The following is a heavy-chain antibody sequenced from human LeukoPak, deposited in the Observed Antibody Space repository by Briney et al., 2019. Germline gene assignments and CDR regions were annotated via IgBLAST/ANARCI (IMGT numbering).Heavy chain of an antibody. CDR3: ARDPGRITGDY. D-gene: IGHD1-20*01. V-gene: IGHV3-30*03. Sequence: GGSLRLSCAASGFTFSSYGMHWVRQAPGKGLEWVAVISYDGSNKYYADSVKGRFTISRDNSKNTLYLQMNSLRAEDTAVYYCARDPGRITGDYWGQGTLVTVSS. CDR1: GFTFSSYG. CDR2: ISYDGSNK. J-gene: IGHJ4*02.